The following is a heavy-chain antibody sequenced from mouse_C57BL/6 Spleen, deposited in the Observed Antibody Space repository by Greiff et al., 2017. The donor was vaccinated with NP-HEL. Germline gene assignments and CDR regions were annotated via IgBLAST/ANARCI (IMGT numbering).Heavy chain of an antibody. CDR2: ISSGSSTI. Sequence: EVQRVESGGGLVKPGGSLKLSCAASGFTFSDYGMHWVRQAPEKGLEWVAYISSGSSTIYYADTVKGRFTISRDNAKNTLFLQMTSLRSEDTAMYYCARGGYGAWFAYWGQGTLVTVSA. D-gene: IGHD2-2*01. CDR3: ARGGYGAWFAY. J-gene: IGHJ3*01. V-gene: IGHV5-17*01. CDR1: GFTFSDYG.